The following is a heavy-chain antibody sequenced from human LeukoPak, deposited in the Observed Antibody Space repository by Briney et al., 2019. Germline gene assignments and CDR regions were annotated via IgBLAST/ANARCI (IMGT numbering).Heavy chain of an antibody. Sequence: KPSETLSLTCTVSGGSISSYYWSWIRQPPGKGLEWIGYIYYSGSTNYNPSLKSRVTISVDTSKNQFSLKLSSVTAADTAVYYCAREGLSSGYYSPFDYWGQGTLVTVSS. J-gene: IGHJ4*02. D-gene: IGHD3-22*01. V-gene: IGHV4-59*01. CDR1: GGSISSYY. CDR2: IYYSGST. CDR3: AREGLSSGYYSPFDY.